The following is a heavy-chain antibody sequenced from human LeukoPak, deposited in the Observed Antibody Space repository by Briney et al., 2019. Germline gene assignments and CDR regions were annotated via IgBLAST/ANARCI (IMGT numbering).Heavy chain of an antibody. J-gene: IGHJ3*02. CDR3: AKDFYDSGAFDI. CDR2: IRYDGSNK. V-gene: IGHV3-30*02. Sequence: PGGSLRLSCAASGFTFSTYGMHWVRQAPGKGLEWVAFIRYDGSNKYYADSVKGRFTISRDNSKNTLYLQMNSLRAEDTAVYYCAKDFYDSGAFDIWGQGTMVTVSS. D-gene: IGHD3-22*01. CDR1: GFTFSTYG.